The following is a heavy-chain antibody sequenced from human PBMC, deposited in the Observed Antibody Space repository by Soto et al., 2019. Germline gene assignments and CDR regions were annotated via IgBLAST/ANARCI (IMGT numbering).Heavy chain of an antibody. CDR2: IYHSGST. CDR1: GGSISSSNW. V-gene: IGHV4-4*02. CDR3: ARAPRLGYCSGGSCYFDY. J-gene: IGHJ4*02. Sequence: QVQLQESGPGLVKPSGTLSLTCAVSGGSISSSNWWSWVRQPPGKGLEWIGEIYHSGSTNYNPSLKSRVTISVDKSKNQFSLKLSSVTAVDTAVYYCARAPRLGYCSGGSCYFDYWGQGTLVTVSS. D-gene: IGHD2-15*01.